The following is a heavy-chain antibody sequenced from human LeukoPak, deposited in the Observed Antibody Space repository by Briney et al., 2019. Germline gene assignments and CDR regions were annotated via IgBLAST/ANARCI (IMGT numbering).Heavy chain of an antibody. Sequence: GGSLRLSCAASGFTFSNYGMHWVRQPPGKGLEWVAFIRYDGGIKHYADSVKGRFTLSRDNSKNSLYLQMNSLRAEDTAVYYCARRGTYYYDSGGYSIDAFDIWGQGTMVTVPS. CDR1: GFTFSNYG. V-gene: IGHV3-30*02. CDR2: IRYDGGIK. CDR3: ARRGTYYYDSGGYSIDAFDI. J-gene: IGHJ3*02. D-gene: IGHD3-22*01.